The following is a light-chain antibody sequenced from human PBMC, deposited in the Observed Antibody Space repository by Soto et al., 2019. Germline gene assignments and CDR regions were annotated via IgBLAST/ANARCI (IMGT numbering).Light chain of an antibody. J-gene: IGKJ5*01. CDR1: QSVSSN. CDR2: GAS. Sequence: EIVMTQSPATLSVSPVEIAMLYFSSSQSVSSNLAWYQPTPGQAPRLLIYGASTRATGIPARFSGSGSGTEFTLTIRSLQSEDFAVYYCQQYNNWPAINCGQGTRREIK. CDR3: QQYNNWPAIN. V-gene: IGKV3-15*01.